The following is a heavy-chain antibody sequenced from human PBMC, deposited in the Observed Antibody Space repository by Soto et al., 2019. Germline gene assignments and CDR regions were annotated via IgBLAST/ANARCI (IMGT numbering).Heavy chain of an antibody. CDR2: IIPIFGTA. CDR1: GGTFSGYA. CDR3: ARDDGGNSFEY. V-gene: IGHV1-69*13. D-gene: IGHD2-15*01. J-gene: IGHJ4*02. Sequence: GASMKVSCKASGGTFSGYAINWGRQAPGQGLEWMGGIIPIFGTANYAQKFQGRVTITADESTSTAYMELSSLRSEDTAVYYCARDDGGNSFEYWGQGTLVTVSS.